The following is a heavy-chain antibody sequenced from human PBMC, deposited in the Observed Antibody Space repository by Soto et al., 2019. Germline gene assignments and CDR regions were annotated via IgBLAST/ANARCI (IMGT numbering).Heavy chain of an antibody. CDR1: GYSFSVYY. J-gene: IGHJ6*02. D-gene: IGHD2-8*01. V-gene: IGHV1-2*04. Sequence: VSVNLSCKASGYSFSVYYMHWGRQAPGQGLEWMGWINPNSGGTNYAQKFQGWVTMTRDTSISTAYMELSRLRSDDTAVYYCARAGLMVPMDVWGQGTTVTVSS. CDR2: INPNSGGT. CDR3: ARAGLMVPMDV.